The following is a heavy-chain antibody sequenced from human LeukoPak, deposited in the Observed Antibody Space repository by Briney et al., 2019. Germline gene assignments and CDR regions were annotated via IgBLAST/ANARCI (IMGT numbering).Heavy chain of an antibody. CDR3: ARLGSWYAGYMDV. J-gene: IGHJ6*03. D-gene: IGHD6-13*01. V-gene: IGHV3-20*04. CDR2: INWNGGST. Sequence: PGGSLRLSCAASGFTFDDYGMTWVRQAPGKGLEWVSGINWNGGSTGYADSVKGRFTISRDNAKNSVYVQMKSLRAEDTALYYCARLGSWYAGYMDVWGKGTTVTVSS. CDR1: GFTFDDYG.